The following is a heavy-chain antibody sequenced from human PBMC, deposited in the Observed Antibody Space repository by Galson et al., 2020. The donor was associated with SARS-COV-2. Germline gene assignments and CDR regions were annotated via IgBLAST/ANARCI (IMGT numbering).Heavy chain of an antibody. V-gene: IGHV3-33*01. J-gene: IGHJ4*02. Sequence: AGSLRISCAPSGFTISTYAMHWVRPAPTKGLEWVAQIWFAGGGHSYTDPVQGSFTVSRHNSKITVYLQINNLTPEDTAVYFCARDGQSSSGWACDYWGQGTLVTVAS. D-gene: IGHD6-19*01. CDR2: IWFAGGGH. CDR1: GFTISTYA. CDR3: ARDGQSSSGWACDY.